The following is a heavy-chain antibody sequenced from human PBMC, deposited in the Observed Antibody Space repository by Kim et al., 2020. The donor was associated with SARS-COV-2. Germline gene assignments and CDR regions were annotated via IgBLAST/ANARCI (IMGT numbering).Heavy chain of an antibody. Sequence: GGSLRLSCAASGFTFSSYAMHWVRQAPGKGLEWVAVIWYDGSNKYYADSVKGRFTISRDNSKNTLYLQMNSLRAEDTAVYYCAKSYDYGGNSEFHYGMDVWGQGTTVTVSS. J-gene: IGHJ6*02. CDR2: IWYDGSNK. V-gene: IGHV3-33*06. D-gene: IGHD4-17*01. CDR3: AKSYDYGGNSEFHYGMDV. CDR1: GFTFSSYA.